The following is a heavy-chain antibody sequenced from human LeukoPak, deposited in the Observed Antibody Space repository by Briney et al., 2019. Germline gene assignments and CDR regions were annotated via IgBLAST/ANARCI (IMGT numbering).Heavy chain of an antibody. CDR3: ARDNGWSADF. V-gene: IGHV3-7*03. CDR1: GFTFSRHW. Sequence: GGSLRLSCAASGFTFSRHWMYWVRQAPGKGLEWVANIKQDGSAKPYVDSVKGRFTISRDNAKNSLFLQMNSLRAGDTAVYYCARDNGWSADFWGQGTLVTVSS. J-gene: IGHJ4*02. D-gene: IGHD2-15*01. CDR2: IKQDGSAK.